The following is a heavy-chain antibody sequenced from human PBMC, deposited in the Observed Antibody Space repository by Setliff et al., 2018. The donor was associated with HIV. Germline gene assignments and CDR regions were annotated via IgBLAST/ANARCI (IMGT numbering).Heavy chain of an antibody. CDR1: NYSINSGYY. D-gene: IGHD3-3*01. Sequence: PSETLSLTCAVSNYSINSGYYWGWIRQPPGKGLEWIGSIYHSGSTYYNPSLKSRVTISVDTSKNQVSLRPTSVTAADTAVYYCARQSITIFGVVISGFDPWGQGTLVTVSS. V-gene: IGHV4-38-2*01. CDR2: IYHSGST. CDR3: ARQSITIFGVVISGFDP. J-gene: IGHJ5*02.